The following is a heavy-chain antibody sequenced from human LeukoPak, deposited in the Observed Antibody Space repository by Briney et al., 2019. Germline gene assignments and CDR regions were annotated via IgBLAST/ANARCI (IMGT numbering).Heavy chain of an antibody. CDR3: AKGRFMVQVLDY. V-gene: IGHV3-9*01. J-gene: IGHJ4*02. CDR2: ISWNSGSI. CDR1: GFTFDDYA. D-gene: IGHD3-10*01. Sequence: GGSLRLSCAASGFTFDDYAMHWVRQAPGKGLDWVSGISWNSGSIGYADSVKGRFTISRDNSKNTLYLQMNSLRAEDTAVYYCAKGRFMVQVLDYWGQGTLVTVSS.